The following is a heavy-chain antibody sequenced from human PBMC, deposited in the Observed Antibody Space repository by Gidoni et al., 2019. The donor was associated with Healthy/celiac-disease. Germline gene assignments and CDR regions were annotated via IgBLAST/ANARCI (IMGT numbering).Heavy chain of an antibody. J-gene: IGHJ4*02. CDR3: ARVSSPGDYGDYWVGFDY. Sequence: QVQLVQSGDEVKKPGSSVKVSCKASGGTFSSYAISWVRHAPGQGLEWMGGIIPIFGTANYAQKFQGRVTITAEESTSTAYMELISLRSEDTAVYYCARVSSPGDYGDYWVGFDYWGQGTLVTVSS. CDR2: IIPIFGTA. D-gene: IGHD4-17*01. V-gene: IGHV1-69*01. CDR1: GGTFSSYA.